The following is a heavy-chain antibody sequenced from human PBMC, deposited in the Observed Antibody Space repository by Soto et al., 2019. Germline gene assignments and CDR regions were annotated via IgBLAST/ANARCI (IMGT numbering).Heavy chain of an antibody. CDR3: AKDPASAAGTFFDYYYYMDV. V-gene: IGHV3-30*18. CDR2: ISHDGGNK. D-gene: IGHD6-13*01. Sequence: QVQLVESGGGAVQPGRSLRLSCTASAFTLRSYGMHWVRQAPGKGLEWVAVISHDGGNKYYADSVRGRFTISRDNSKTMIYLQMNSLRAEATAVYYCAKDPASAAGTFFDYYYYMDVWGKGTTVTVSS. CDR1: AFTLRSYG. J-gene: IGHJ6*03.